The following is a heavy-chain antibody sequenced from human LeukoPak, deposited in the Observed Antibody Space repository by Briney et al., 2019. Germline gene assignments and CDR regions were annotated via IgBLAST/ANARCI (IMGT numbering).Heavy chain of an antibody. CDR2: IRSKANSYAT. V-gene: IGHV3-73*01. CDR3: ATTVTTAADY. Sequence: VGRIRSKANSYATAYAASVKGGFTISRDDSKNTAYLQMNSLKTEDTAVYYCATTVTTAADYWGQGTLVTVSS. D-gene: IGHD4-17*01. J-gene: IGHJ4*02.